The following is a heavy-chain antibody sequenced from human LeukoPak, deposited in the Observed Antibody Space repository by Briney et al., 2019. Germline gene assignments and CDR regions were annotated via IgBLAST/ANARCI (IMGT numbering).Heavy chain of an antibody. J-gene: IGHJ4*02. Sequence: GGSLRLSCSASGFTFSTYTMNWVRQAPGKGLEWVSSISSSSIYIYCADSLKGRFTISRDNAKNSLYLQMNSLRAEDTAVFYCASLARGVNWGQGTLVTVSS. CDR2: ISSSSIYI. V-gene: IGHV3-21*01. CDR3: ASLARGVN. D-gene: IGHD3-10*01. CDR1: GFTFSTYT.